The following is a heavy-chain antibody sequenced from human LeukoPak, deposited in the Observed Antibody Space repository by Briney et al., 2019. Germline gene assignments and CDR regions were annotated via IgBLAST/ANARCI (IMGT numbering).Heavy chain of an antibody. CDR2: VNPNSGDT. CDR1: GYTFTGYY. J-gene: IGHJ5*01. Sequence: LWASVKVSCKASGYTFTGYYLHWVRQAPGQGLEWMGCVNPNSGDTNYAQKFQGSVTMTRDTSISTVYMGLSRLRSDDTAVYYCARASGSYWWFDSWGQGPWSPSPQ. D-gene: IGHD1-26*01. CDR3: ARASGSYWWFDS. V-gene: IGHV1-2*02.